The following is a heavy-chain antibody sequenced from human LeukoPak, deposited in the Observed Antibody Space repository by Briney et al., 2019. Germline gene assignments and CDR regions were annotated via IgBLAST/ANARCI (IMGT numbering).Heavy chain of an antibody. CDR1: GFTFSDYY. J-gene: IGHJ6*03. D-gene: IGHD3-3*01. V-gene: IGHV3-11*04. Sequence: GGSLRLSCAASGFTFSDYYMSWIRQPPGKGLEWVSYISSSGSTIYYADSVKGRFTISRDNAKNSLYLQMNSLRAEDTAVYYCARGPDPYYDFWSGYYTYYYYYYMDVWGKGTTVTVSS. CDR2: ISSSGSTI. CDR3: ARGPDPYYDFWSGYYTYYYYYYMDV.